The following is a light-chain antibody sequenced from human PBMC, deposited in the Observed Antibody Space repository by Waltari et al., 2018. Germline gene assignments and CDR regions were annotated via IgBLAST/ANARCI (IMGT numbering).Light chain of an antibody. CDR3: QQYYSTPLT. J-gene: IGKJ4*01. CDR2: LAA. Sequence: DIVMTQSPDFLAVSLGERATLSCKSSLGLLYRSNNYNYLAWYQQKPGQPPKLLIYLAATRQSGVPERFSGSGSGTDLTLTINILQAADVAVYYCQQYYSTPLTFGGGTKVEIK. CDR1: LGLLYRSNNYNY. V-gene: IGKV4-1*01.